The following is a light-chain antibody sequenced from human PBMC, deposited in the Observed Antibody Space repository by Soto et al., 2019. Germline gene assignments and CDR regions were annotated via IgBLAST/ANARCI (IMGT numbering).Light chain of an antibody. Sequence: QSALTQPASVSGSPGQSITISCTGSSSDVGSYDYVSWYQQHPGKAPKLMIYEVNNRPSGVSNRFSGSKSGNTASLTISGLQAEDDADYYCSSYTSISSWVFGGGTKVTVL. CDR2: EVN. J-gene: IGLJ3*02. CDR3: SSYTSISSWV. CDR1: SSDVGSYDY. V-gene: IGLV2-14*01.